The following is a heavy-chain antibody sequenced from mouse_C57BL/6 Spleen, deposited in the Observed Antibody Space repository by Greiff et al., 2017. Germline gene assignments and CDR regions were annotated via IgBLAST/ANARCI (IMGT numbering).Heavy chain of an antibody. CDR3: ATRRAFDY. D-gene: IGHD3-1*01. V-gene: IGHV1-52*01. Sequence: QVHLKQPGAELVRPVSSVKLSCKASGYTFTSYWMNWVKQRPIQGLEWIGNIYPSDSATNYNQKFKDKATLTVDKSSSTASMQLSSLTSEDSAVYFCATRRAFDYWGQGTTLTVSS. J-gene: IGHJ2*01. CDR2: IYPSDSAT. CDR1: GYTFTSYW.